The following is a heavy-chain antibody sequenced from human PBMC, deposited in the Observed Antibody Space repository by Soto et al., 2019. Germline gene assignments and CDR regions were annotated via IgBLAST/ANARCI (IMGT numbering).Heavy chain of an antibody. Sequence: SETLSLTCTVSGGSITSYNGNWIRQPPGKGLEWIGYIYYSGSTRYNPSLKSRVTISVDTSKKQFSLTLSSVTAADTAVYYCAADSSGYYQFDYWGQGTLVTVSS. J-gene: IGHJ4*02. V-gene: IGHV4-59*08. CDR3: AADSSGYYQFDY. CDR1: GGSITSYN. CDR2: IYYSGST. D-gene: IGHD3-22*01.